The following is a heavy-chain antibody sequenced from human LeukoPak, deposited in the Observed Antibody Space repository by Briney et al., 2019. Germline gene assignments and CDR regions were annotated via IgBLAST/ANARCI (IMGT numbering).Heavy chain of an antibody. D-gene: IGHD3-3*01. CDR2: ISANGGNT. V-gene: IGHV3-23*01. Sequence: PGGSLRLSCAASGFTLSDYAMSWVRQAPGKGLEWVSAISANGGNTYYADSVKGRFTISRDNSKNTLYLQMNSLRAEDTAVYYCARDYYDFWSGLAPTDYWGQGTLVTVSS. CDR1: GFTLSDYA. CDR3: ARDYYDFWSGLAPTDY. J-gene: IGHJ4*02.